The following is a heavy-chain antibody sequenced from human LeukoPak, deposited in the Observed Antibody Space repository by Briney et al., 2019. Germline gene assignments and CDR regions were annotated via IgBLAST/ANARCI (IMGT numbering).Heavy chain of an antibody. CDR3: AREYYYDSSGYVDC. CDR2: INPNSGGT. D-gene: IGHD3-22*01. J-gene: IGHJ4*02. Sequence: ASVKVSCKASGYTFTGYYMHWVRQAPGQGLEWMGWINPNSGGTNYAQKFQGRVTMTRDTSISTAYMELSRLRSDDTAVYYCAREYYYDSSGYVDCWGQGTLVTVSS. V-gene: IGHV1-2*02. CDR1: GYTFTGYY.